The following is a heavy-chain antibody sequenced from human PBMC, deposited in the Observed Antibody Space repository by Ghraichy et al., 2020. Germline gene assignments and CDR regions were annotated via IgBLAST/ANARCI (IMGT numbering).Heavy chain of an antibody. J-gene: IGHJ6*02. CDR3: AGDKIDRAGSNGMDV. CDR2: ICDRGST. V-gene: IGHV4-59*01. D-gene: IGHD3-22*01. CDR1: GGSFSSYC. Sequence: SQTLSLTCTVSGGSFSSYCWSWIRQSPGKGLEWIGYICDRGSTNYNPSLKSRVTISEDTSKEQFSLNLNSLTAADTAVYFCAGDKIDRAGSNGMDVWGQGTKVSVCS.